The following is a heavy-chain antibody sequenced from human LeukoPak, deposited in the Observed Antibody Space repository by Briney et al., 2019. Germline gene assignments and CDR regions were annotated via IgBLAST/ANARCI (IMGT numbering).Heavy chain of an antibody. J-gene: IGHJ4*02. CDR1: GSTFTGYY. CDR3: ALYSGSYGRYIFDY. Sequence: GSSVKVSCKASGSTFTGYYMHWVRQAPGQGLEWMGRINPNSGGTNYAQKFQGRVTMTRDTSISTAYMELSRLRSDDTAVYYCALYSGSYGRYIFDYWGQGTLVTVSS. CDR2: INPNSGGT. D-gene: IGHD3-10*01. V-gene: IGHV1-2*06.